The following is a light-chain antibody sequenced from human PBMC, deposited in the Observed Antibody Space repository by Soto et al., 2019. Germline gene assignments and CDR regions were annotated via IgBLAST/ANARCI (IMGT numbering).Light chain of an antibody. V-gene: IGKV3-15*01. CDR1: QSVSSN. J-gene: IGKJ1*01. CDR2: GAS. Sequence: EIVMTQSPATLAVSPGERASLSCRASQSVSSNLAWYQQKPGQAPRLLIYGASTRATGIPARFSGSGSGTEFTLTISSLQSEDFAVSYCQQYTNSPRNFGQGPKV. CDR3: QQYTNSPRN.